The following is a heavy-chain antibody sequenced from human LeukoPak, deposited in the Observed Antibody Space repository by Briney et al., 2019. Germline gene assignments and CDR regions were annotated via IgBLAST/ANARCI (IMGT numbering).Heavy chain of an antibody. V-gene: IGHV1-18*04. J-gene: IGHJ4*02. Sequence: ASVKVSCKASGYTFTTYYIHWVRQAPGQGFEWMGWISAYNGNTNYAQKLQGRVTMTTDTSTSTAYMELRSLRSDDTAVYYCARALDSIWFGELLYYFDYWGQGTLVTVSS. CDR1: GYTFTTYY. CDR3: ARALDSIWFGELLYYFDY. D-gene: IGHD3-10*01. CDR2: ISAYNGNT.